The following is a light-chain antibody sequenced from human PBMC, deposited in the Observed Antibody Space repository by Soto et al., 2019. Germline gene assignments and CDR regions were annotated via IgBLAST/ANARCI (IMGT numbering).Light chain of an antibody. V-gene: IGLV2-14*01. CDR1: SSDVGGYNF. Sequence: QSALTQSASVSGSPGQSITISCTGTSSDVGGYNFVSWYQHHPGKAPKLMIYEVSDRPSGVSNRFSGSKSGNTASLTISGLQAEDEADYYCGSYTSSSTLVFGGGTKLTVL. CDR3: GSYTSSSTLV. CDR2: EVS. J-gene: IGLJ2*01.